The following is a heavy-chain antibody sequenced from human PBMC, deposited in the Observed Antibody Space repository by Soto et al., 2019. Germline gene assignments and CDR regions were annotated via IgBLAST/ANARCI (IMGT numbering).Heavy chain of an antibody. CDR2: INAGNGNT. J-gene: IGHJ5*02. Sequence: GASVKVSCKASGYTFTSYAMHWVRQAPGQRLEWMGWINAGNGNTKYSQKFQGRVTITRDTSASTAYMELSSLRSEDTAVYYCARDLSTYYGLYNWFDPWGQGTLVTVSS. CDR1: GYTFTSYA. V-gene: IGHV1-3*01. D-gene: IGHD3-10*01. CDR3: ARDLSTYYGLYNWFDP.